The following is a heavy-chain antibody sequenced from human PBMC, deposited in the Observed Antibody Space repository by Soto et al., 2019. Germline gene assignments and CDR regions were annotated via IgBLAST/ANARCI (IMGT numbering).Heavy chain of an antibody. CDR1: GGSISSGGYY. CDR2: IYYSGST. D-gene: IGHD3-16*01. CDR3: ARSNLMITFGGVRH. Sequence: QGQLQESGPGLVKPSQTLSLTCTVSGGSISSGGYYWSWIRQHPGKGLEWIGYIYYSGSTDYNPSLNSRFTISVDTSKNQFSLKLSSVTAADTAVYYCARSNLMITFGGVRHWGQGTLVTVSS. V-gene: IGHV4-31*03. J-gene: IGHJ4*02.